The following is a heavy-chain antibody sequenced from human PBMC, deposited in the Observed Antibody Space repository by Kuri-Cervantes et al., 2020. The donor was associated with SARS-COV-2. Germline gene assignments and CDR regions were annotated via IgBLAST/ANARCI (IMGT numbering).Heavy chain of an antibody. CDR2: IYYSGST. CDR1: GGSISSSDYY. V-gene: IGHV4-39*01. CDR3: ARGDSLLDWGSDYYYYMDV. D-gene: IGHD7-27*01. J-gene: IGHJ6*03. Sequence: ESLKISCTVSGGSISSSDYYWDWIRQPPGKGLEWIGSIYYSGSTYNNPSLKSRVTISADTSKNQFSLRLRSVTAADTAVYYCARGDSLLDWGSDYYYYMDVWGKGTTVTVSS.